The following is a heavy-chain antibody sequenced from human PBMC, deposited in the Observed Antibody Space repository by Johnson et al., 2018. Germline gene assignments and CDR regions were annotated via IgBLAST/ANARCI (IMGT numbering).Heavy chain of an antibody. V-gene: IGHV3-30*18. D-gene: IGHD3-22*01. CDR1: GFPFSSYG. CDR2: ISYDGSNK. Sequence: QPGRSLRLSCAASGFPFSSYGMHWVRQAPGKGLEWVAVISYDGSNKYYADSVKGRFTISRDNSKNTLYLQMNSLSAEDTAVYYCANSRGYYDSSGYYAFDIWGQGTMVTVSS. CDR3: ANSRGYYDSSGYYAFDI. J-gene: IGHJ3*02.